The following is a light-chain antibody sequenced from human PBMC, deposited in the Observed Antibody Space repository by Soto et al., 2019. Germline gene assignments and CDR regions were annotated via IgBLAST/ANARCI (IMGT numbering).Light chain of an antibody. Sequence: QSALTQPPSASGTPGQRVTISCSGSSSNIGSNTVNWYHQLPGTASKLLIYSNNQRPSGVPDRFSGSKYCTSASPAISGLQSEDEADYYCAAWDDSLKGPVFGGGTKLTVL. CDR3: AAWDDSLKGPV. V-gene: IGLV1-44*01. CDR1: SSNIGSNT. CDR2: SNN. J-gene: IGLJ2*01.